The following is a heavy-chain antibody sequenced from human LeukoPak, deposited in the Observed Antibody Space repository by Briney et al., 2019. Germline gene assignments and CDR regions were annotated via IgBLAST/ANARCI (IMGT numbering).Heavy chain of an antibody. CDR2: VFYSGGT. D-gene: IGHD3-16*01. J-gene: IGHJ5*02. CDR3: ARLYAGAYTRLDP. V-gene: IGHV4-59*08. Sequence: SETLSLTCTVSGGSISGFHWSWIRQPPGKGLEYIGDVFYSGGTNYNSSLKSRLTISVDTSRNQFSLKLTSVTAADTAVYYCARLYAGAYTRLDPWGQGTLVAVSS. CDR1: GGSISGFH.